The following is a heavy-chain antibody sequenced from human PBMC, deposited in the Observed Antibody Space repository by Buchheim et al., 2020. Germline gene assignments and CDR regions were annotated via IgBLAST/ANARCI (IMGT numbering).Heavy chain of an antibody. V-gene: IGHV3-30*18. J-gene: IGHJ4*02. D-gene: IGHD3-22*01. CDR2: ISYDGSNK. Sequence: QVQLVESGGGVVQPGRSLRLSCAASGFTFSSYGMHWVRQAPGKGPEWVAVISYDGSNKYYADSVKGRFTISRDNSKNTLYLQMNSLRAEDTAVYYCAKDWDDSSGYAWYFDYWGQGTL. CDR1: GFTFSSYG. CDR3: AKDWDDSSGYAWYFDY.